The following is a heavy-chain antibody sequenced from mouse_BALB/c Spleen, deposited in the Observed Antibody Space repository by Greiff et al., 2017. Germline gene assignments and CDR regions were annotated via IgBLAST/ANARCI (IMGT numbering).Heavy chain of an antibody. J-gene: IGHJ4*01. CDR2: INPSTGYT. V-gene: IGHV1-7*01. CDR1: GYTFTSYW. CDR3: TRSGRVYAMDY. Sequence: VQLQQSGAELAKPGASVKMSCKASGYTFTSYWMHWVKQRPGQGLEWIGYINPSTGYTEYNQKFKDKATLTADKSSSTAYMQLSSLTSEDSAVYYCTRSGRVYAMDYWGQGTSVTVSS.